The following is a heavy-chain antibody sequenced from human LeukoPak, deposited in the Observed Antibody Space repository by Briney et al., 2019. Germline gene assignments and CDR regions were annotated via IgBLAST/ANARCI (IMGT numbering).Heavy chain of an antibody. CDR2: IIPIFGTA. Sequence: ASVKVSCKASGGTFSSYAISWVRQAPGQGLEWMGGIIPIFGTANYAQKFQGRVTITADKSTSTAYMELSSLRSEDTAVYYCARDPVGATVGNYYYYYMDVWGKGTTVTVSS. V-gene: IGHV1-69*06. D-gene: IGHD1-26*01. CDR1: GGTFSSYA. CDR3: ARDPVGATVGNYYYYYMDV. J-gene: IGHJ6*03.